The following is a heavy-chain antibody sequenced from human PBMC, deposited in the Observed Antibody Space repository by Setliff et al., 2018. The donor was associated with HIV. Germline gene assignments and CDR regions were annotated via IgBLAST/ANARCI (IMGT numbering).Heavy chain of an antibody. CDR3: ARGANYYESNGYYDY. D-gene: IGHD3-22*01. Sequence: SETLSLTCTVSGGSISSSSYYCSWIRQHPGKGLEWIGNIYYSGSTYYNPSLKSRVTISVDTSKNQLFLKLSSVTAADTAVYYCARGANYYESNGYYDYWGQGTLVTVSS. V-gene: IGHV4-31*03. J-gene: IGHJ4*02. CDR2: IYYSGST. CDR1: GGSISSSSYY.